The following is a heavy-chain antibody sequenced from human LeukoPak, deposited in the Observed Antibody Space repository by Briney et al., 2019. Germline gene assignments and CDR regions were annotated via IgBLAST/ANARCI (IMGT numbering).Heavy chain of an antibody. CDR2: TYYSGST. CDR1: GYSISSGYY. Sequence: SETLSLTCAVSGYSISSGYYWGWIRQPPGKGLEWIGSTYYSGSTYYNPSLKSRVTISVDTSKNQFSLKLSSVTAADTAVYYCARHVLSSGSYRQKLKLNCFDPWGQGTLVTVSS. D-gene: IGHD1-26*01. V-gene: IGHV4-38-2*01. CDR3: ARHVLSSGSYRQKLKLNCFDP. J-gene: IGHJ5*02.